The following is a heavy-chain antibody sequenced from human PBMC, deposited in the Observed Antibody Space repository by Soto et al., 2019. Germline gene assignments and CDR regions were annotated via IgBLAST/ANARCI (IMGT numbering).Heavy chain of an antibody. D-gene: IGHD2-2*01. J-gene: IGHJ6*02. CDR2: IIPIFGTA. CDR3: ARSIVVVPAAMLYYYGMDV. CDR1: GGTFSSYA. Sequence: QVQLVQSGAEVKKPGSSVKVSCKASGGTFSSYAISWVRQAPGHGLEWMGGIIPIFGTANYAQKFQGRVTITADESTSTAYMELSSLRSEDTAVYYCARSIVVVPAAMLYYYGMDVWGQGTTVTVSS. V-gene: IGHV1-69*01.